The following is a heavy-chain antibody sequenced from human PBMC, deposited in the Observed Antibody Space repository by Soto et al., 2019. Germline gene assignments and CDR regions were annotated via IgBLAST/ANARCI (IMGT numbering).Heavy chain of an antibody. V-gene: IGHV1-69*08. D-gene: IGHD3-16*01. CDR1: GGTFSSYT. CDR2: IIPILGIA. Sequence: QVQLVRSGAEVKKPGSSVKVSCKASGGTFSSYTISWVRQAPGQGLEWMGRIIPILGIANYAQKFQGRVTITGDKSTSTAYMELSSLRSEDTAVYYCAREPGETGYYGMDVWGQGTTVTVSS. CDR3: AREPGETGYYGMDV. J-gene: IGHJ6*02.